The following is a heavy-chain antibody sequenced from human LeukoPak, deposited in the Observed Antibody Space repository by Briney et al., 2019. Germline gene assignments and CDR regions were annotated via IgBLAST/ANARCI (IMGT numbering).Heavy chain of an antibody. CDR2: IYYSGST. CDR3: ARHGKLLYTNWFDP. J-gene: IGHJ5*02. Sequence: KSSETLSLTCTVSGGTISSSSYYWGWIRQPPGKGLEWIGSIYYSGSTYYNPSLKSRVTISVDTSKNQFSLKLSSVTAADTAVYYCARHGKLLYTNWFDPWGQGTLVTVSS. V-gene: IGHV4-39*01. CDR1: GGTISSSSYY. D-gene: IGHD2-2*02.